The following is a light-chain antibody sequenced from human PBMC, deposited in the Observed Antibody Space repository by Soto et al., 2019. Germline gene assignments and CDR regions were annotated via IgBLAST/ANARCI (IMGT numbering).Light chain of an antibody. CDR3: SSYTSSSTLYV. Sequence: QSALTQPASVSGSPGQSITISCTGTSSDVGGYNYVSWYQQHPGKAPKLMIYDVSNRHSGVSNRFSVSKSGNTASLTISGLQAEDEADYYCSSYTSSSTLYVFGTGTKLTVL. CDR1: SSDVGGYNY. J-gene: IGLJ1*01. CDR2: DVS. V-gene: IGLV2-14*01.